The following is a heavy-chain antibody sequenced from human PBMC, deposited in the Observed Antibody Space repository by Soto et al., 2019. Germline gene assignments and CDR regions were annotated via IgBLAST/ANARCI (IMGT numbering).Heavy chain of an antibody. CDR1: GGSFSGYY. D-gene: IGHD6-13*01. V-gene: IGHV4-34*01. Sequence: QVQLQQWGAGLLKPSETLSLTCAVYGGSFSGYYWSWIRQPPGKGLECIGEINHSGSTNYNPSLKSRVTISVDTSKNQFSLKLSSVTAADTAVYYCASPIAAAGTNWGQGTLVTVSS. CDR2: INHSGST. J-gene: IGHJ4*02. CDR3: ASPIAAAGTN.